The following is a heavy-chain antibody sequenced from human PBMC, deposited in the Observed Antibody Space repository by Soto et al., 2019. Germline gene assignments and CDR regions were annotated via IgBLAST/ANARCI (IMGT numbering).Heavy chain of an antibody. J-gene: IGHJ4*02. V-gene: IGHV5-51*01. CDR3: ARHEVGRRPADY. CDR1: GNSFTSYW. CDR2: IYPGDSDT. D-gene: IGHD1-26*01. Sequence: PGESLQISCTGSGNSFTSYWIGWVRQMPGKGLEWMGIIYPGDSDTRYSPSFQGQVTISADKSISTAYLQWSSLKASDTAIYYCARHEVGRRPADYWGQGTPVTVSS.